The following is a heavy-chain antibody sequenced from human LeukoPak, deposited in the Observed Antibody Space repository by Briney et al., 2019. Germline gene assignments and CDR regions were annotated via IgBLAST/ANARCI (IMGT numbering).Heavy chain of an antibody. CDR1: GGSFSGYF. Sequence: PLETLSLTCAVYGGSFSGYFWSWIRQPPGKGLEWIGEIYHSGSTNYNPSLKSRVTIPIDTSKNQFSLKLRSVTAADTAVYYCARQAGGYWGQGTLVTVSS. J-gene: IGHJ4*02. CDR3: ARQAGGY. CDR2: IYHSGST. V-gene: IGHV4-34*01. D-gene: IGHD3-16*01.